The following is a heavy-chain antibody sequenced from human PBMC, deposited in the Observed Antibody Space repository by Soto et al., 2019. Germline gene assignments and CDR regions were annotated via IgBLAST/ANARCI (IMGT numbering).Heavy chain of an antibody. V-gene: IGHV3-48*02. J-gene: IGHJ4*02. CDR2: ISSSSSTI. D-gene: IGHD3-9*01. Sequence: PGGSLRLSCPASGFTFSSYSMNWVRQAPGKGLEWVSYISSSSSTIYYADSVKGRFTISRDNAKNSLYLQMNSLRDEDTAVYYCARDPPQYYDILTGYYTYRYYFDYWGQGTLVTVSS. CDR3: ARDPPQYYDILTGYYTYRYYFDY. CDR1: GFTFSSYS.